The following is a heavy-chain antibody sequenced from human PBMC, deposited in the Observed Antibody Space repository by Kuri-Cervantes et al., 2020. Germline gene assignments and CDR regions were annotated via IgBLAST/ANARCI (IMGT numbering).Heavy chain of an antibody. CDR3: AREMITFGGAGGAFDI. Sequence: GSLRLSCTVSGGSISSYYWSWIRQPPGKGLEWIGYIYYSGSTNYNPSLKSRVTISVDTSKNQFSLKLSSVTAADTAVYYCAREMITFGGAGGAFDIWGQGTMVTVSS. CDR1: GGSISSYY. D-gene: IGHD3-16*01. CDR2: IYYSGST. J-gene: IGHJ3*02. V-gene: IGHV4-59*01.